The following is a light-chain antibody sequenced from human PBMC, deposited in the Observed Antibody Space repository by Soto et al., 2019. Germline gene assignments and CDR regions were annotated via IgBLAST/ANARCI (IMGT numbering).Light chain of an antibody. Sequence: QSVLTQPPSVSGAPGQRVTISCTGSSSNIGAGYDVHWYQQLPGMAPKLLIYTNNLRPSGIPDRFSGSKSGTTGSLAITGLQAGDEADYYCLSYDSRLSGGVFGGGTQLTVL. CDR3: LSYDSRLSGGV. J-gene: IGLJ3*02. CDR2: TNN. CDR1: SSNIGAGYD. V-gene: IGLV1-40*01.